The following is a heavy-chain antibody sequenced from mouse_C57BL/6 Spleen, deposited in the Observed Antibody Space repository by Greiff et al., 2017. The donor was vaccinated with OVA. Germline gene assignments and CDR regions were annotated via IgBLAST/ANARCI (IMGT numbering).Heavy chain of an antibody. CDR2: IYPGNGDT. D-gene: IGHD1-1*01. CDR1: GYTFTSYN. J-gene: IGHJ2*01. V-gene: IGHV1-12*01. Sequence: LQQSGAELVRPGASVKMSCKASGYTFTSYNMHWVKQTPRQGLEWIGAIYPGNGDTSYNQKFKGKATLTVDKSSSTAYMQLSSLTSEDSAVYFCARANYYGSGEDYFDYWGQGTTLTVSS. CDR3: ARANYYGSGEDYFDY.